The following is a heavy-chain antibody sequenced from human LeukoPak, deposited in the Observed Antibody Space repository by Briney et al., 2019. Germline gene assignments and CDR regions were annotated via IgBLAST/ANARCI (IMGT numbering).Heavy chain of an antibody. CDR1: GYTFTGYY. V-gene: IGHV1-2*02. Sequence: GASVKVSCKASGYTFTGYYMHWVRQAPGQGLEWMGWINPNSGGTNYAQKFQGRVTMTRDTSISTAYMELSRLRSDDTAVYYCARSDRVSSKIGEHWGQGTLVTVSS. CDR3: ARSDRVSSKIGEH. J-gene: IGHJ1*01. CDR2: INPNSGGT. D-gene: IGHD3-16*02.